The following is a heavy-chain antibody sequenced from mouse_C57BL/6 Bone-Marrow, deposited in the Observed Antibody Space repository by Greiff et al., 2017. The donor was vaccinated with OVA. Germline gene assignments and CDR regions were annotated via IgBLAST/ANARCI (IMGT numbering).Heavy chain of an antibody. CDR2: ISSGGSYT. J-gene: IGHJ3*01. CDR3: ARHCTLAC. D-gene: IGHD5-1*01. V-gene: IGHV5-6*02. CDR1: GFTFSSYG. Sequence: EVMVVESGGDLVKPGGSLKLSCAASGFTFSSYGMSWVRQTPDKRLEWVATISSGGSYTYYPDSVKGRFTISRDNAKNTLYLQMSSLKSEDTARYYCARHCTLACWGQGTLVTVSA.